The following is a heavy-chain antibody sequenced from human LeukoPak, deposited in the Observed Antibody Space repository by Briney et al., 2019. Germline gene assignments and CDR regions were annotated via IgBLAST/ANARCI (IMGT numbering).Heavy chain of an antibody. D-gene: IGHD4-23*01. V-gene: IGHV4-31*03. J-gene: IGHJ4*02. CDR1: GGSISSGGYY. CDR2: IYYSGTT. Sequence: SDTLSLTCTVSGGSISSGGYYWTWIRQHPGKGLEWIGYIYYSGTTYYNPSLKSRLTISVDTSKNQFSLKLSSVTAADTAVYYCARWYQYYFDYWGQGTLVTVSS. CDR3: ARWYQYYFDY.